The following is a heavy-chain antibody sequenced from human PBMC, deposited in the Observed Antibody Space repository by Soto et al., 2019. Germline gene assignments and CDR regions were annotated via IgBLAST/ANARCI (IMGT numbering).Heavy chain of an antibody. CDR1: GGSISSYY. CDR2: IYYSGST. CDR3: ARDLQLWRGPHGMDV. D-gene: IGHD5-18*01. Sequence: KPSETLSLTCTVSGGSISSYYWSWIRQPPGKGLEWIGYIYYSGSTNYNPSLKSRVTISVDTSKNQFSLKLSSVTAADTAVYYCARDLQLWRGPHGMDVWGQGTTVTVSS. V-gene: IGHV4-59*01. J-gene: IGHJ6*02.